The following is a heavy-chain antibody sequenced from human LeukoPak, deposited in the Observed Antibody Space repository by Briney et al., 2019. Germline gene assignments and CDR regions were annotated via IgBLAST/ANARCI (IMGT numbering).Heavy chain of an antibody. Sequence: SETLSLTCTVSGGSISIYYWSWIRQPPGKGLEWIGYIYNGGSTNYNPSLKSRVTISVDTSKNQFSLNLGSVTAADTAVYYCVRDRELSYWGQGTLVTVSS. D-gene: IGHD3-10*01. CDR2: IYNGGST. CDR1: GGSISIYY. J-gene: IGHJ4*02. V-gene: IGHV4-59*01. CDR3: VRDRELSY.